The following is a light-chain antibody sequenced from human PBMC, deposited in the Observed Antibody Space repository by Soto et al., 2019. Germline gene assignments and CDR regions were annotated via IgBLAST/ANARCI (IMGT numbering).Light chain of an antibody. CDR1: QSVSSSY. CDR3: QQDNTSPWT. CDR2: GAS. V-gene: IGKV3-20*01. Sequence: EIVLTQSPVTLSLSPGERATLSCRASQSVSSSYFAWYQLRPGQAPRLLIYGASSRATGIPDRFSGSGSGTDFTLTIYRLEPEDFAVYYCQQDNTSPWTFGQGTKVEIK. J-gene: IGKJ1*01.